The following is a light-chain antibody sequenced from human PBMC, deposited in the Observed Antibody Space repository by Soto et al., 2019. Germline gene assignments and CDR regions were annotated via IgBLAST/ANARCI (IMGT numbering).Light chain of an antibody. CDR3: CSYKSDTSVV. J-gene: IGLJ2*01. Sequence: SALTQPASVSGSPGQSITISCTGTSSDVGGYNHVSWYQQHPGKAPKLMIHEVSNRPSGVSDRFSGSKSGTTASLTISGLQAEDEADYSCCSYKSDTSVVFGGGTQLTVL. V-gene: IGLV2-14*03. CDR2: EVS. CDR1: SSDVGGYNH.